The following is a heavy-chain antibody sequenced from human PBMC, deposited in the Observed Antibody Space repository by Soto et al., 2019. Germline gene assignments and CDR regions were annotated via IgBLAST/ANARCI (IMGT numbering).Heavy chain of an antibody. D-gene: IGHD3-3*01. V-gene: IGHV3-23*01. CDR1: GFTFSSYA. CDR3: AKEFTYYDFWSGGNWFDP. J-gene: IGHJ5*02. CDR2: ISGSGGST. Sequence: GGSLRLSCAASGFTFSSYAMSWVRQAPGKGLEWVSAISGSGGSTYYADSVKGRFTISRDNSKNTLYLQMNSLRAEDTAVYYCAKEFTYYDFWSGGNWFDPWGQGTLVTVSS.